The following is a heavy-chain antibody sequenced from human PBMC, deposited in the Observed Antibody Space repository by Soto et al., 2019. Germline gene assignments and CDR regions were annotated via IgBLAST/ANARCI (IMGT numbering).Heavy chain of an antibody. J-gene: IGHJ5*02. CDR3: AKTQRDPRGYCSGGSCFHRGWFDP. Sequence: QVQLQESGPGLVKPSQTLSLTCTVSGGSISSGGYYWSWIRQHPGKGLEWIGYIYYSGSTYYNPSVKSRVTMSVDTSNNQLSLKLGSVTAADTAVYYCAKTQRDPRGYCSGGSCFHRGWFDPWGQGTLVTVSS. CDR1: GGSISSGGYY. V-gene: IGHV4-31*03. D-gene: IGHD2-15*01. CDR2: IYYSGST.